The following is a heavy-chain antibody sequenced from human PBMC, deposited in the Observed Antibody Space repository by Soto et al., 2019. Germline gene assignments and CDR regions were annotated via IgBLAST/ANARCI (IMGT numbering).Heavy chain of an antibody. CDR1: GYKFTDYG. V-gene: IGHV1-18*01. CDR2: ISTKKDNT. D-gene: IGHD2-2*01. Sequence: ASVKVSCKASGYKFTDYGISWVRQAPGQGFEWMGWISTKKDNTNSAQRLPGRVTMTTDTSTRTAYMELRSLRSDDTAVYYCAREYCTTTSCYLPDVWGKGTTVTVAS. CDR3: AREYCTTTSCYLPDV. J-gene: IGHJ6*04.